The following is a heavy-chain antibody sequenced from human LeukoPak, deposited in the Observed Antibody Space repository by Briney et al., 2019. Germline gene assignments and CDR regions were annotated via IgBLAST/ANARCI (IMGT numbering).Heavy chain of an antibody. J-gene: IGHJ5*02. D-gene: IGHD3-3*01. CDR1: GFTFSSYG. Sequence: GGSLRLSCAASGFTFSSYGMYWVRQAPGKGLEWVSSISSSSSYIYYADSVKGRFTISRDNAKNSLYLQMNSLRAEDTAVYYCARFDPYYDFWSGSETWGQGTLVTVSS. CDR3: ARFDPYYDFWSGSET. V-gene: IGHV3-21*01. CDR2: ISSSSSYI.